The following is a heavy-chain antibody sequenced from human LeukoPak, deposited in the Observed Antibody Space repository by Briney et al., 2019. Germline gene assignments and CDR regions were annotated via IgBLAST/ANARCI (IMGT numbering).Heavy chain of an antibody. D-gene: IGHD2-15*01. V-gene: IGHV3-23*01. CDR3: ARQLGYCDSGTCYFDY. CDR2: INGGGSSR. Sequence: GGSLRLSCAASGFTFKSYLMTCVRQAPGKGVEWVSSINGGGSSRSYADSVRGRFTISRDNSKATLYLQMNSLRAEDTAVYDCARQLGYCDSGTCYFDYWGQGTLVTVAS. CDR1: GFTFKSYL. J-gene: IGHJ4*02.